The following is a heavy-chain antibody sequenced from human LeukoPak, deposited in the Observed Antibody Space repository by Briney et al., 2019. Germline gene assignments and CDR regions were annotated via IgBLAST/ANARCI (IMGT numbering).Heavy chain of an antibody. Sequence: GGSLRLSCAASGFTFSSAWMGWVRQAPGKGLEWVAVISYDGSNKYYADSVKGRFTISRDNSKNTLYLQMNSLRAEDTAVYYCARVGGPYYDILTGPDYWGQGTLVTVSS. V-gene: IGHV3-30-3*01. J-gene: IGHJ4*02. CDR3: ARVGGPYYDILTGPDY. CDR1: GFTFSSAW. D-gene: IGHD3-9*01. CDR2: ISYDGSNK.